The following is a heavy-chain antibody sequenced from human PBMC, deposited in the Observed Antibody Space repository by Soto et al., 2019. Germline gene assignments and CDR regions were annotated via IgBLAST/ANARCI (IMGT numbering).Heavy chain of an antibody. D-gene: IGHD3-16*02. J-gene: IGHJ4*02. CDR2: INHSGST. V-gene: IGHV4-34*01. CDR1: GVSFSGYY. Sequence: SETLYLTCAVYGVSFSGYYWSWIRQLPGKGLEWIGEINHSGSTNYNPSLKSRDTISVDTSKNQFSLKMSYVTAADTAVYYCARGRRIMITFGGVIPSPSYFDYWGQGTLVTVSS. CDR3: ARGRRIMITFGGVIPSPSYFDY.